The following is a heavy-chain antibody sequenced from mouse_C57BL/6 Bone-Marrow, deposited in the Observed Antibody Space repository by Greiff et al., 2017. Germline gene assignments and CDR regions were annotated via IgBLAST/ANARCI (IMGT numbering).Heavy chain of an antibody. J-gene: IGHJ1*03. CDR3: SRQVTTVLATKYFDV. D-gene: IGHD1-1*01. Sequence: DVKLVESGGGLVKPGGSLKLSCAASGFTFSSYTMSWVRQTPEKRLQWVAAISGGGGNTYYPDSGKGRFTISRDNDKNILYLQMSSLRSEDTALYNCSRQVTTVLATKYFDVWGTGTTVTVSS. V-gene: IGHV5-9*01. CDR2: ISGGGGNT. CDR1: GFTFSSYT.